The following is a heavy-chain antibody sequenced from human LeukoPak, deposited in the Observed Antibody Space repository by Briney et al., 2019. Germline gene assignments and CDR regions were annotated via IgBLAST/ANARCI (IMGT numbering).Heavy chain of an antibody. D-gene: IGHD2-21*02. J-gene: IGHJ6*03. V-gene: IGHV4-39*07. CDR2: INYSGST. CDR3: AREVVTQYLNMDV. CDR1: GDSFSSRSHY. Sequence: SETLSLTCIVSGDSFSSRSHYWGWIRQSPGKGLEWLGSINYSGSTSYNPSLKSRLTISVDTSGNHFSLDLSSVTAADTAVYYCAREVVTQYLNMDVWGKGITVTVS.